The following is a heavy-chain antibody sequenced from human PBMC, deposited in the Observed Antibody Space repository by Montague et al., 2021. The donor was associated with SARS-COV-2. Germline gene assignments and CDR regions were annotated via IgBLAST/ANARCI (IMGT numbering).Heavy chain of an antibody. Sequence: SETLSLTCAVYGGSFSGYYWSWIRQPLGKGLEWTGEINHSGSTNYNPSLKSRVTISVDTSKNQFSLKLSSVTAADTAVYYCARVGRQQLVRLSGMDVWGQGTTVTVSS. CDR1: GGSFSGYY. CDR2: INHSGST. D-gene: IGHD6-13*01. V-gene: IGHV4-34*01. J-gene: IGHJ6*02. CDR3: ARVGRQQLVRLSGMDV.